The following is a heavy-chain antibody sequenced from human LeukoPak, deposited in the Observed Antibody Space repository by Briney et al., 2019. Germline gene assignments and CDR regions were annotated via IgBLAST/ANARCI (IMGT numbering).Heavy chain of an antibody. V-gene: IGHV1-69*13. CDR1: GGTFSSYA. J-gene: IGHJ5*02. Sequence: ASVKVSFKASGGTFSSYAISWVRQAPGQGLEWMGGIIPIFGTASYAQKFQGRVTITADESTSTAYMELSSLRSEDTAVYYCARRITANWFDPWGQGTLVTVSS. D-gene: IGHD2-21*02. CDR3: ARRITANWFDP. CDR2: IIPIFGTA.